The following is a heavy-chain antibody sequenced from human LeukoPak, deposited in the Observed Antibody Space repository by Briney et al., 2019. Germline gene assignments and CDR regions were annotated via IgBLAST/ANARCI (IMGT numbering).Heavy chain of an antibody. Sequence: GGSLRLSCAASGFTFSSYSVNWVRQAPGKGLEWVSSISSSSSYIYYADSVKGRFTISRDNAKNSLYLQMNSLRAEDTAVYYCARDLWFGELIDPWGQGTLVTVSS. CDR2: ISSSSSYI. CDR3: ARDLWFGELIDP. J-gene: IGHJ5*02. D-gene: IGHD3-10*01. CDR1: GFTFSSYS. V-gene: IGHV3-21*01.